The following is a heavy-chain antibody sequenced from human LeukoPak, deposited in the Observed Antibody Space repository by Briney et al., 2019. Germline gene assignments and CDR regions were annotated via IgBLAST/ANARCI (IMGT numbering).Heavy chain of an antibody. D-gene: IGHD3-10*01. CDR2: INHSGST. J-gene: IGHJ4*02. CDR1: GGSFSGYY. CDR3: ARGTLRVSYGSGSYYRY. Sequence: SETLSLTCAVYGGSFSGYYWSWIRQPPGKGLEWIGEINHSGSTNYNPSLKSRVTISVDTSKNQFSLKLSSVTAADTAVYYCARGTLRVSYGSGSYYRYWGQGTLVTVSS. V-gene: IGHV4-34*01.